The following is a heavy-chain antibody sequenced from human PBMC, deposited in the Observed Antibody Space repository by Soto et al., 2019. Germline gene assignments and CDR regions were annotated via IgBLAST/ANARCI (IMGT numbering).Heavy chain of an antibody. CDR1: GGSIRSYGYY. V-gene: IGHV4-31*01. CDR2: MNYRGIT. CDR3: ARDGLSGGDAFDI. Sequence: QVQLQESGPGLLKPSQTLSLTCTVSGGSIRSYGYYWSWIRPRPGTGLEWIGYMNYRGITYYNPSLKSQLTISEGATKNHFAPNLNTVTAADEAVYYCARDGLSGGDAFDIWGKGTMVVVPS. D-gene: IGHD3-10*01. J-gene: IGHJ3*02.